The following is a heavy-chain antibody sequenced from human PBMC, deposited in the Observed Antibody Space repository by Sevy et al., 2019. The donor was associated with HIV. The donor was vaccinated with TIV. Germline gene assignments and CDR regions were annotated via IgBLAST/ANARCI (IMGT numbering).Heavy chain of an antibody. CDR2: IWYDGSNK. CDR3: ARGGKYGSGSRFYYYYGMDV. CDR1: EFTFNNYG. D-gene: IGHD3-10*01. V-gene: IGHV3-30*19. J-gene: IGHJ6*02. Sequence: GGSLRLSCAASEFTFNNYGMHWVRQAPGKGLEWVAVIWYDGSNKYYADSVKGRFTISRDNSKNTLYLQMNSLRAEDTAVYYCARGGKYGSGSRFYYYYGMDVWGQGTTVTVSS.